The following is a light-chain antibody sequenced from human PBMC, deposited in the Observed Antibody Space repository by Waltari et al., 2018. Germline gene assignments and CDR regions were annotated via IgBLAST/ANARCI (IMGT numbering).Light chain of an antibody. Sequence: DIVMTQSPDSLTVSLAERATINCKSSQSVLYTSNNKNYLTWFQQKPGQPPKLLIYWASTRESGVPDRFSGSGSGTDFTLTISSLQAEDVAVYYCQQYYSTPPTFGQGTKVELK. V-gene: IGKV4-1*01. CDR1: QSVLYTSNNKNY. CDR3: QQYYSTPPT. J-gene: IGKJ1*01. CDR2: WAS.